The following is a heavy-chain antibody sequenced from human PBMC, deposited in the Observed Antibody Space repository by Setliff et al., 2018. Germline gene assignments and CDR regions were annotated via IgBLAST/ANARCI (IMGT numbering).Heavy chain of an antibody. CDR2: IYYRGTT. V-gene: IGHV4-59*08. CDR1: GGFIRDYY. Sequence: SETLSLTCTVSGGFIRDYYWNWIRQSPGKGLEWIGYIYYRGTTSYNPSLKSRVTMSVDTSKNQFSLKMRSVTAADAALYYCARKDGDMWGQGTMVTVSS. D-gene: IGHD2-15*01. CDR3: ARKDGDM. J-gene: IGHJ3*02.